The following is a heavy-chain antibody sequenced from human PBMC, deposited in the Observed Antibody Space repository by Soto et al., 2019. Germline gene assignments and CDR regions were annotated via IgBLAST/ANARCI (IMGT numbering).Heavy chain of an antibody. Sequence: QVQLVQSGAEVKKPGSSVKVSCKASGGTFSSYAISWVRQAPGQGLEWMGGIIPIFGTANYAQKFQGRVTITEDESTSTAEMEVSSLSSEDTAVYYFARGPFRSRTGCHDGAPDYWGQGTLVTVCS. J-gene: IGHJ4*02. V-gene: IGHV1-69*01. CDR1: GGTFSSYA. CDR3: ARGPFRSRTGCHDGAPDY. CDR2: IIPIFGTA. D-gene: IGHD2-2*01.